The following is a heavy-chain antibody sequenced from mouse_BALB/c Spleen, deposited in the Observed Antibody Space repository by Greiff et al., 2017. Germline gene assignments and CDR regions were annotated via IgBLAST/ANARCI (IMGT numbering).Heavy chain of an antibody. D-gene: IGHD2-4*01. CDR1: GFTFSSYA. V-gene: IGHV5-9-4*01. J-gene: IGHJ2*01. CDR3: ATMITTDFDY. Sequence: EVHLVESGGGLVQPGGSLKLSCAASGFTFSSYAMSWVRQSPEKRLEWVAEISSGGSYTYYPDTVTGRFTISRDNAKNTLYLEMSSLRSEDTAMYYCATMITTDFDYWGQGTTLTVSS. CDR2: ISSGGSYT.